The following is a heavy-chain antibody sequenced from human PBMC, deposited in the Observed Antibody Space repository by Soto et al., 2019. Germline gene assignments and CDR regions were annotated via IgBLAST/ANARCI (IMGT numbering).Heavy chain of an antibody. CDR3: ARGGWELLPDY. Sequence: QPPGKGLEWIGEINHSGSTNYNPSLKSRVTISVDTSKNQFSLKLSSVTAADTAVYYCARGGWELLPDYWGQGTLVTVSS. J-gene: IGHJ4*02. V-gene: IGHV4-34*01. D-gene: IGHD1-26*01. CDR2: INHSGST.